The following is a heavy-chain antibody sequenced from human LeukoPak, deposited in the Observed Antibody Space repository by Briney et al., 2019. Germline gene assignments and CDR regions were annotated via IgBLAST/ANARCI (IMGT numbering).Heavy chain of an antibody. CDR3: ARVRLGALDY. D-gene: IGHD3-16*01. Sequence: PGGSLRLSCAASGFTFSSYWMTWVRQAPGKGLKWVANINQYGSEKYYVDSVKGRFTISRDNAQNSLYLQMNSLRAEDTAVYYCARVRLGALDYWGQGTLVTVSS. CDR1: GFTFSSYW. J-gene: IGHJ4*02. V-gene: IGHV3-7*04. CDR2: INQYGSEK.